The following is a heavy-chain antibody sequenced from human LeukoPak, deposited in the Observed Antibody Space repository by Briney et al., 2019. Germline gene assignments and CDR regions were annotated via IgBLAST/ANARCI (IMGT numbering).Heavy chain of an antibody. CDR2: IIPIFGTA. Sequence: ASVKVSCKASGGTFSSYAISWVRQAPGQGLEWMGGIIPIFGTANYARKFQGRVTITTDESTSTAYMELSSLRSEDTAVYYCAREEGDDYGDFYAFDIWGQGTMVTVSS. D-gene: IGHD4-17*01. J-gene: IGHJ3*02. CDR3: AREEGDDYGDFYAFDI. CDR1: GGTFSSYA. V-gene: IGHV1-69*05.